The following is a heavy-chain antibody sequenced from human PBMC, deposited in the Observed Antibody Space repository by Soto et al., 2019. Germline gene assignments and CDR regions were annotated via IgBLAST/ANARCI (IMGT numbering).Heavy chain of an antibody. Sequence: EEQLVESGGELVQPGGSLRLSCTASGFAVTSSYMGWVRRAPGKGLEWVSSIYGGRDTYYADSVRGRFTSTTDNSMDTLYLQMNSLRVDDTAMYSCARHVGSSWYFDLWGRGTLVTVSS. CDR3: ARHVGSSWYFDL. CDR2: IYGGRDT. V-gene: IGHV3-66*04. CDR1: GFAVTSSY. J-gene: IGHJ2*01. D-gene: IGHD1-26*01.